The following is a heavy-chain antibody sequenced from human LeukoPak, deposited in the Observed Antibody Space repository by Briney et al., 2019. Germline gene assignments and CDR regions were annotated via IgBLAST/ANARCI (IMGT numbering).Heavy chain of an antibody. V-gene: IGHV7-4-1*02. CDR1: GGTFSSYA. CDR2: INTNTGNP. D-gene: IGHD3-3*01. J-gene: IGHJ4*02. Sequence: ASVKVSCKASGGTFSSYAMNWVRQAPGQGLEWMGWINTNTGNPTNAQGFTGRFVFSLDTSVSTAYLQISSLKAEDTAVYYCARAPDFWSGYPEHFGYWGQGTLVTVSS. CDR3: ARAPDFWSGYPEHFGY.